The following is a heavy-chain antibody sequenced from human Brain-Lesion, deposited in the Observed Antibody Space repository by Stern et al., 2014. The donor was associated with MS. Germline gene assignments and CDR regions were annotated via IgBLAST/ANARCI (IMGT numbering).Heavy chain of an antibody. V-gene: IGHV1-24*01. D-gene: IGHD3-3*01. CDR1: GYTLTELS. J-gene: IGHJ6*02. Sequence: VQLVQSGAELKKPGASVKVSCKVSGYTLTELSMHWVRQAPGTGLEWKGGFDPEDGETIYAQKFQGRVTMTEDTSTDTAYMELSSLRSEDTAVYYCATDRDDFRSGYSAPTKGYGLDVWGQGTTVTVTS. CDR3: ATDRDDFRSGYSAPTKGYGLDV. CDR2: FDPEDGET.